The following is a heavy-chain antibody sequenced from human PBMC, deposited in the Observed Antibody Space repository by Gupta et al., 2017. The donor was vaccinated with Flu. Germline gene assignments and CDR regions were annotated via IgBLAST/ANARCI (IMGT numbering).Heavy chain of an antibody. CDR2: ISYDGSNK. J-gene: IGHJ4*02. D-gene: IGHD1-7*01. CDR1: GFTFSSYG. Sequence: QVQLVESGGGVVQPGRSLRLSCAASGFTFSSYGMHWVRQAPGKGLEWVAVISYDGSNKYYADSVKGRFTISRDNSKNTLYLQMNSLRAEDTAVYYCAKDGRFALFGMELRTSFDYWGQGTLVTVSS. CDR3: AKDGRFALFGMELRTSFDY. V-gene: IGHV3-30*18.